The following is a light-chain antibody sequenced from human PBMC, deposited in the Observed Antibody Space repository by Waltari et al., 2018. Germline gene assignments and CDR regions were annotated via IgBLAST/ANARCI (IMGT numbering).Light chain of an antibody. CDR3: QQYYNTPLT. Sequence: IVMTQSPDSLAVSLGERATINGRSSQSLLFTSNNKNYLSWYQKKAGQPPRLLLYWASTRESGVPDRFSGGGSGTEFTLSISSLQAEDVAVYYCQQYYNTPLTFGGGTKVDI. J-gene: IGKJ4*01. CDR1: QSLLFTSNNKNY. CDR2: WAS. V-gene: IGKV4-1*01.